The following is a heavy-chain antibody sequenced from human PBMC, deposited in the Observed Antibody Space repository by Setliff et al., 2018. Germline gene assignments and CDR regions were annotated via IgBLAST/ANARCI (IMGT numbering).Heavy chain of an antibody. D-gene: IGHD3-3*01. CDR3: ARAFTYYNFWSGYGYGMDV. CDR1: GGSISSSSYY. Sequence: SETLSLTCTVSGGSISSSSYYWGWIRQPPGKGLEWIGSIYYSGSTYYNPSLKSRVTISVDTSKNQFSLKLSSVTAADTAVYYCARAFTYYNFWSGYGYGMDVWGQGTTVTV. J-gene: IGHJ6*02. V-gene: IGHV4-39*07. CDR2: IYYSGST.